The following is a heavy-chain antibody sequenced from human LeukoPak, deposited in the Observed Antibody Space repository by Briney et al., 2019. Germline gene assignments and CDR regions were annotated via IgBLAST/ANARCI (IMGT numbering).Heavy chain of an antibody. V-gene: IGHV1-69*04. CDR3: AKDSSSYYYDSSGYYLSDI. J-gene: IGHJ3*02. CDR1: GGTFSSYT. D-gene: IGHD3-22*01. CDR2: IIPILGIA. Sequence: GSSVKVSCKASGGTFSSYTISWVRQAPGQGLEWMGRIIPILGIANYAQKFQGRVTITADKSTSTAYMELSSLRSEDTAVYYCAKDSSSYYYDSSGYYLSDIWGQGTMVTVSS.